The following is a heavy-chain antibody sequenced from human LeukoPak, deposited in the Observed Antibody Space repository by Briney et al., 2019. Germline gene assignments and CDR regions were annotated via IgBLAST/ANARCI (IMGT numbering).Heavy chain of an antibody. CDR2: INPSGGST. Sequence: GASVKVSCKASGYTFTSYYMHWVRQATGQGLEWMGIINPSGGSTSYAQKFQGRVTMTRDTSTRTVYLELSSLRSEDTAVYYCARDSGGYGMDVWGQGTTVTVSS. CDR1: GYTFTSYY. J-gene: IGHJ6*02. CDR3: ARDSGGYGMDV. V-gene: IGHV1-46*01. D-gene: IGHD3-10*01.